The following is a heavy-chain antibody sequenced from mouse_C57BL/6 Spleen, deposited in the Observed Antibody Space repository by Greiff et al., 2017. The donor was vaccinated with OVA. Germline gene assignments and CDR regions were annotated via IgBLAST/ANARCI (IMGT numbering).Heavy chain of an antibody. CDR1: GFTFSDYG. Sequence: EVQLVESGGGLVKPGGSLKLSCAASGFTFSDYGMHWVRQAPEKGLEWVAYISSGSSTIYYADTVKGRFTISRDNAKNTLFLQMTSLRSEDTAMYYCARTPGGYFDVWGTGTTVTVSS. V-gene: IGHV5-17*01. J-gene: IGHJ1*03. CDR2: ISSGSSTI. CDR3: ARTPGGYFDV.